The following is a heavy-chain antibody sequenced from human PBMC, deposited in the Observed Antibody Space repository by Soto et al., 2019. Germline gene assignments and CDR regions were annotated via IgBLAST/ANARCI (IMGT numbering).Heavy chain of an antibody. CDR2: ISGSGGST. Sequence: GGSLRLSCAASGFTFSSYAMSWVRQAPGKGLEWVSAISGSGGSTYYADSVKGRFTISRDNSKNTLYLQMNSLRAEDTAVYYCAKRGKSTVTTRYEMTFGLTWFDPWGQGTLVTVSS. CDR3: AKRGKSTVTTRYEMTFGLTWFDP. D-gene: IGHD4-4*01. V-gene: IGHV3-23*01. CDR1: GFTFSSYA. J-gene: IGHJ5*02.